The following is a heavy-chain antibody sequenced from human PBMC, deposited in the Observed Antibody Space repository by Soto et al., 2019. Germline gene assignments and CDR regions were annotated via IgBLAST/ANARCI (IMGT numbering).Heavy chain of an antibody. CDR1: GGSISSYY. V-gene: IGHV4-59*01. CDR2: IYYSGST. J-gene: IGHJ4*02. Sequence: NPSETLSLTCTVSGGSISSYYWSWIRQPPGKGLEWIGYIYYSGSTNYNPSLKSRVTISVDTSKNQFSLKLSSVTAADTAVYYCARDNGYSYGYTLDHWGQGTLVTVS. CDR3: ARDNGYSYGYTLDH. D-gene: IGHD5-18*01.